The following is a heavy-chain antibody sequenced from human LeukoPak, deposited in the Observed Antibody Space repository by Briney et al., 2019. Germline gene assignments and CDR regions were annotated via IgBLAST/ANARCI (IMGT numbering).Heavy chain of an antibody. CDR2: ITNGGSTI. D-gene: IGHD3-9*01. Sequence: GGSLRLSCAASGFTFSDYNMNWVRQAPGKGLEWVSYITNGGSTIHHADSVKGRFTISRNNAKKTLYLQMNSLRAEDTAVYYCARSIGLTGGGVDVWGQGTTVTVSS. CDR3: ARSIGLTGGGVDV. J-gene: IGHJ6*02. CDR1: GFTFSDYN. V-gene: IGHV3-11*01.